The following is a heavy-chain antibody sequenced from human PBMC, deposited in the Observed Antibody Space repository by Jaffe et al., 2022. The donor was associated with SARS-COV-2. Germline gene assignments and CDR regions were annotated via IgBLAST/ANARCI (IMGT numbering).Heavy chain of an antibody. Sequence: QVQLVQSGAEVKKPGSSVKVSCKASGGTFSSYTISWVRQAPGQGLEWMGRIIPILGIANYAQKFQGRVTITADKSTSTAYMELSSLRSEDTAVYYCATPMVEGPDTGDYYYGMDVWGQGTTVTVSS. CDR1: GGTFSSYT. J-gene: IGHJ6*02. CDR2: IIPILGIA. CDR3: ATPMVEGPDTGDYYYGMDV. D-gene: IGHD2-8*01. V-gene: IGHV1-69*02.